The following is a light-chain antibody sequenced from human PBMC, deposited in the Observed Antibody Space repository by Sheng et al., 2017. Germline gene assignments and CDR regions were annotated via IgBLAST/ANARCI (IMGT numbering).Light chain of an antibody. CDR1: QSVSSN. CDR3: QQYNNWPPWT. V-gene: IGKV3-15*01. J-gene: IGKJ1*01. CDR2: GAS. Sequence: ETVMTQSPATLSVSPGERATLSCRASQSVSSNLAWYQQKPGQAPXLLIYGASTRATGIPARFXGSGSGXEFTLTISSLQSEDFAVYYCQQYNNWPPWTFGQGTKVE.